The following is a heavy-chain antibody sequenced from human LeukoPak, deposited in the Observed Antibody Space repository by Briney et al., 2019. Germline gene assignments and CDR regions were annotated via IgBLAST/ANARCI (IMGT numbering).Heavy chain of an antibody. Sequence: PGGSLRLSCSASGFTFSRYTMHWVRQAPGKGLEWVAVISYDGSNKYYADSVKGRFTISRDNSKNTLYLQMNSLRAEDTAVYYCAKDTGLGYCSGGSCYYYYYGMDVWGQGTTVTVSS. J-gene: IGHJ6*02. CDR1: GFTFSRYT. CDR2: ISYDGSNK. D-gene: IGHD2-15*01. V-gene: IGHV3-30*04. CDR3: AKDTGLGYCSGGSCYYYYYGMDV.